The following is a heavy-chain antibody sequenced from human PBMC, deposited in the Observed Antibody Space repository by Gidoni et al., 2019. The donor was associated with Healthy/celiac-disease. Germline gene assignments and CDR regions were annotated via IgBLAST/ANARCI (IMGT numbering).Heavy chain of an antibody. J-gene: IGHJ2*01. CDR3: ARDSYDSSGTLQGNYWYFDL. D-gene: IGHD3-22*01. Sequence: GLEWVAVIWYDGSNKYYADSVKGRFTISRDNSKNTLYLQMNSMRAEDTSVYYCARDSYDSSGTLQGNYWYFDLLGRGTLVTVSS. CDR2: IWYDGSNK. V-gene: IGHV3-33*01.